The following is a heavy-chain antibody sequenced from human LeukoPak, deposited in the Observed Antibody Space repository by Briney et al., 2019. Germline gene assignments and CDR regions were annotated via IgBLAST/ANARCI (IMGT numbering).Heavy chain of an antibody. Sequence: SETLSLTCTVSGGSIGSYYWSWIRQPPGKGLEWIGYIYYSGSTNYNPSLKSRVTISVDTSKNQFSLKLSSVTAADTAVYYCARYGSGIDYWGQGTLVTVSS. V-gene: IGHV4-59*08. D-gene: IGHD3-10*01. J-gene: IGHJ4*02. CDR1: GGSIGSYY. CDR2: IYYSGST. CDR3: ARYGSGIDY.